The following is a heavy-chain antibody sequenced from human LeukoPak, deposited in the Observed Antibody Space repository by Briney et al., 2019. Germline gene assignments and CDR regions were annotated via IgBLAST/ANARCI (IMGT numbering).Heavy chain of an antibody. CDR3: ARGRGDSSGSVIDDY. Sequence: GASVKVSCKASGYTFTGYYMHWVRQAPGQGLEWMGWINPNSGGTNYAQKFQGWVTMTRDTSISTAYMELRSLRSDDTAVYYCARGRGDSSGSVIDDYWGQGTLVTVSS. D-gene: IGHD3-22*01. V-gene: IGHV1-2*04. CDR2: INPNSGGT. CDR1: GYTFTGYY. J-gene: IGHJ4*02.